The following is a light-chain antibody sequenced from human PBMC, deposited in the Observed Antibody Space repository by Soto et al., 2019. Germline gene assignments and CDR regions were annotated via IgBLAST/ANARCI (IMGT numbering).Light chain of an antibody. CDR3: QQYDSSRT. J-gene: IGKJ1*01. CDR2: GAS. V-gene: IGKV3-20*01. Sequence: EIVLTQSPGTLSLSPGERATLSCRASQSVSSSYLAWYQHKPGQAPRLLIYGASNRATGIPDRFSGSGSGTDFTLTISRLEPEDFAVYYCQQYDSSRTFGQGTKVDNK. CDR1: QSVSSSY.